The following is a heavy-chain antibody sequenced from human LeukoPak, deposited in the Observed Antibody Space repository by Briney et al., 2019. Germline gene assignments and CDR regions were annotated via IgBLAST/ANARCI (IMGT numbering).Heavy chain of an antibody. Sequence: PGRSLRLSCAASGFTFSNYGMHWVRQAPGKGLEWVAVIWYDGSNKYYVDSVKGRFTISRDNSKNTLYLQMDSLRAEDTAVYYCARDYDGSGWSFWGQGTLVTVSS. V-gene: IGHV3-33*01. J-gene: IGHJ4*02. D-gene: IGHD6-19*01. CDR2: IWYDGSNK. CDR1: GFTFSNYG. CDR3: ARDYDGSGWSF.